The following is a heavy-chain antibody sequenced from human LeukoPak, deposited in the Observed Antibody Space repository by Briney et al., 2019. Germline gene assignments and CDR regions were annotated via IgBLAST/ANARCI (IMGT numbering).Heavy chain of an antibody. CDR1: GGSISSYY. CDR2: IYYSGST. V-gene: IGHV4-59*01. J-gene: IGHJ5*02. D-gene: IGHD3-3*01. Sequence: SETLSLTCTVSGGSISSYYWSWVRQPPGKGLEWIGYIYYSGSTNYNPSLKSRVTISVDTSKNQFSLRLSSVTAADTAVYYCARAAALGVRTIFGVAPNGYWFDPWGQGTLVTVSS. CDR3: ARAAALGVRTIFGVAPNGYWFDP.